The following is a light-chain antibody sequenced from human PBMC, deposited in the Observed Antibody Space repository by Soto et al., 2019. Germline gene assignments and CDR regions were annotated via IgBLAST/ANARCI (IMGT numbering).Light chain of an antibody. V-gene: IGLV2-14*03. Sequence: QSALTQPASVSGSPGQSITISCSGTNTDVGAYDYVSWYQQHPGKAPKLILYDVINRPSGVSDRFSGSKSGNTASLTISGLQAEDEAAYFCSSYSTISNLVFGPGTKLTVL. CDR3: SSYSTISNLV. CDR1: NTDVGAYDY. J-gene: IGLJ1*01. CDR2: DVI.